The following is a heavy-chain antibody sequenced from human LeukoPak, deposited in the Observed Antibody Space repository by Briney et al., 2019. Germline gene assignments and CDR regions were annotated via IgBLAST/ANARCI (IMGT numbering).Heavy chain of an antibody. V-gene: IGHV3-48*01. J-gene: IGHJ4*02. CDR3: AKDNDFWSGYSPLDY. D-gene: IGHD3-3*01. CDR2: ISSSSSTI. CDR1: GFTFSSYS. Sequence: GGSLRLSCAASGFTFSSYSMNWVRQAPGKGLEWVSYISSSSSTIYYADSVKGRFTISRDNAKNSLYLQMNSLRAEDTAVYYCAKDNDFWSGYSPLDYWGQGTLVTVSS.